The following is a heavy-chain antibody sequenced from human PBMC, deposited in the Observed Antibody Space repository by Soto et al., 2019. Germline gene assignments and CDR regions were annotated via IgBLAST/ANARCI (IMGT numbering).Heavy chain of an antibody. Sequence: QVQLVQSGAEVRKPGSSVKVSCKASGGTFSRHAISWVRQAPGQGLEWMGGIIPIFGTANHAQKFQGRVTITADESTSTAYMELSSLRSEDTAVYYCATRKYLAAAGSYYFDYWGQGTLVTVSS. V-gene: IGHV1-69*01. CDR2: IIPIFGTA. J-gene: IGHJ4*02. D-gene: IGHD6-13*01. CDR3: ATRKYLAAAGSYYFDY. CDR1: GGTFSRHA.